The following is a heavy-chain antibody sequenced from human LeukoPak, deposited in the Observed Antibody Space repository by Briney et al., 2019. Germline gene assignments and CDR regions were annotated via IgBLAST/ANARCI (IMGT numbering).Heavy chain of an antibody. J-gene: IGHJ3*02. CDR3: ARDLYSYDSSGYPYAFDI. CDR2: INTKSGDT. V-gene: IGHV1-8*01. Sequence: ASVKVSCKASGYSFTIYDINWVRQATGQGLELMGWINTKSGDTAYAQKFQGKVTFTTNTSISTAYMDLRGLTSEDTAVYYCARDLYSYDSSGYPYAFDIWGQGTMVTVSS. D-gene: IGHD3-22*01. CDR1: GYSFTIYD.